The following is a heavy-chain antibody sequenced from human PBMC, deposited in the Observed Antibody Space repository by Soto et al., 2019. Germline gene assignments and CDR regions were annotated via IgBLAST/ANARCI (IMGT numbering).Heavy chain of an antibody. CDR1: GFTFSSYG. CDR3: AKDRGWLAERYYYGMDV. V-gene: IGHV3-30*18. Sequence: GSLRLSCTASGFTFSSYGMHWVRQAPGKGLEWVAVISYDGSNKYYADSVKGRFTISRDNSKNTLYLQMNSLRAEDTAVYYCAKDRGWLAERYYYGMDVWGQGT. D-gene: IGHD6-19*01. CDR2: ISYDGSNK. J-gene: IGHJ6*02.